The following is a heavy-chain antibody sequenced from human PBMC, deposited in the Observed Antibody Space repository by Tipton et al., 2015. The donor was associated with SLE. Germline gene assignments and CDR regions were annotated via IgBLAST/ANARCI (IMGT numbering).Heavy chain of an antibody. CDR3: ASSVAWDPFDY. CDR1: GGSFSGYY. CDR2: IYYSGTT. J-gene: IGHJ4*02. Sequence: TLSLTCAVYGGSFSGYYWSWIRQPPGKGLEWIGCIYYSGTTDYNPSLNSRVTLSVDMSKNQFSLKLSSVTAADTAVYYCASSVAWDPFDYWGQGALVTVSS. D-gene: IGHD1-26*01. V-gene: IGHV4-59*01.